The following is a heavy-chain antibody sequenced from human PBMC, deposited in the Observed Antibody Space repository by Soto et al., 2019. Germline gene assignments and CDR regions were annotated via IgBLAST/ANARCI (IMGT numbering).Heavy chain of an antibody. V-gene: IGHV1-3*01. CDR3: ARADCSGGSCHLDY. D-gene: IGHD2-15*01. Sequence: ASVKVSCKASGYTVTGYDIHWVRQATGQGLEWMGWINAGNGNTKYSQKFQGRVTITRDTSASTAYMELSSLRSEDTAVYYCARADCSGGSCHLDYWGQGTLVTVSS. CDR1: GYTVTGYD. J-gene: IGHJ4*02. CDR2: INAGNGNT.